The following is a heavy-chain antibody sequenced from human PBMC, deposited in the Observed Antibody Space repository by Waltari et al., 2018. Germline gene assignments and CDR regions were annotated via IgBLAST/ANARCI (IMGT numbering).Heavy chain of an antibody. CDR1: GDSISSSSYY. V-gene: IGHV4-39*01. J-gene: IGHJ4*02. Sequence: QLQLQESGPGLVKASETLSLTCTVSGDSISSSSYYWGWVRQPPGKGLEWIWKMYYSGSTYYNPSLKSRVTISGDTSKSQFSLKLSSGTAADTSMYYCVRHARTTSGGKHFDHWGQGMLVTVSP. CDR3: VRHARTTSGGKHFDH. D-gene: IGHD2-15*01. CDR2: MYYSGST.